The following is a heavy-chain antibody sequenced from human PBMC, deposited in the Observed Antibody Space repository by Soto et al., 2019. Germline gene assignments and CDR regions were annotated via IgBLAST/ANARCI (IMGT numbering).Heavy chain of an antibody. D-gene: IGHD2-2*01. CDR3: AKDLGVVVPAPLWFDP. V-gene: IGHV3-30*18. CDR2: ISYDGSNK. Sequence: GVSLRLWCAASGFTFSSDGTHWVRQARGKGLEWVAVISYDGSNKYYADSVKGRFNISRDNSKNTLYLQMNSLRAEDTAVYYCAKDLGVVVPAPLWFDPWGQGTLVTVSS. CDR1: GFTFSSDG. J-gene: IGHJ5*02.